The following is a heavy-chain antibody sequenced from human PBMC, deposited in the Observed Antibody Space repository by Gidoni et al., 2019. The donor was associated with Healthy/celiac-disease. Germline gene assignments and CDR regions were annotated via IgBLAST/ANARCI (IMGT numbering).Heavy chain of an antibody. CDR3: ARPNCNDGSCWFDP. D-gene: IGHD1-1*01. J-gene: IGHJ5*02. V-gene: IGHV5-51*03. Sequence: EVQLVQSGAAVKKPGESLKISCKGYGYNFTSYWIGWVRQMPGKGLEWMGNIYPGDSDTRYSPSFQGQVTISADKSISTAYLQWSSLTASDTAMYYCARPNCNDGSCWFDPWGQGTLVTVSS. CDR2: IYPGDSDT. CDR1: GYNFTSYW.